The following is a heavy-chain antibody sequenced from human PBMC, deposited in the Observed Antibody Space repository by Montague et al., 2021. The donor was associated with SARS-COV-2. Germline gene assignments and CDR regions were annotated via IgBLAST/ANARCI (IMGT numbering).Heavy chain of an antibody. V-gene: IGHV4-30-2*04. CDR3: ARVRSITMIVVVITPMGWFDP. CDR2: HSGST. Sequence: HSGSTYYNPSLKSRVTISVDTSKNQFSLKLSSVTAADTAVYYCARVRSITMIVVVITPMGWFDPWGQGTLVNVSS. D-gene: IGHD3-22*01. J-gene: IGHJ5*02.